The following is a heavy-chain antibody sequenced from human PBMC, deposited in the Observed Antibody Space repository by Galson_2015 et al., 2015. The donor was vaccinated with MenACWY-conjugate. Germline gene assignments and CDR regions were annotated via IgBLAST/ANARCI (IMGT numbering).Heavy chain of an antibody. J-gene: IGHJ4*02. V-gene: IGHV4-39*07. CDR1: GGSISSSTYH. Sequence: ETLSLTCTVSGGSISSSTYHWGWIRQPPGKGLEWIGTMYYSGSTYYNPSLKSRVTISADASKNHFSLKLGSVTAADTAVYFCARGSSAAMVNNLDYWGQGTLVTVSS. D-gene: IGHD5-18*01. CDR3: ARGSSAAMVNNLDY. CDR2: MYYSGST.